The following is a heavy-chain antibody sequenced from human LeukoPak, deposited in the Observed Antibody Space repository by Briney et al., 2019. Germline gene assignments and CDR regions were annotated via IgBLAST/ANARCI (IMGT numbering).Heavy chain of an antibody. D-gene: IGHD1-26*01. CDR1: GFTFSTYA. V-gene: IGHV3-23*01. J-gene: IGHJ4*02. CDR3: ARSAVGTSCCTAVDY. CDR2: ISTSGDRT. Sequence: GGSLRLSCAASGFTFSTYAMTWVRQAPGKGLEWVSGISTSGDRTYYADSVKGRFTVSRDNSKNTLYLQMNSLRAEDTAEYYCARSAVGTSCCTAVDYWGQGTLVTVSS.